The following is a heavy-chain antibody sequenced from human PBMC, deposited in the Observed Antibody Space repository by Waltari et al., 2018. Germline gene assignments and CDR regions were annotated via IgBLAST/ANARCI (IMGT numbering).Heavy chain of an antibody. CDR3: ARVRGNAFDI. CDR1: GFTFSSYW. CDR2: MSNDGSRP. J-gene: IGHJ3*02. V-gene: IGHV3-74*01. Sequence: EVQLVESGGGLVQPGGSLRLSCAASGFTFSSYWMHWVRQAPGKGLVWVARMSNDGSRPRYADSVMCRFTIYRDNAKNTLYLQMNSLRAEDTAVYYCARVRGNAFDIWGQVTMVTVSS. D-gene: IGHD3-10*01.